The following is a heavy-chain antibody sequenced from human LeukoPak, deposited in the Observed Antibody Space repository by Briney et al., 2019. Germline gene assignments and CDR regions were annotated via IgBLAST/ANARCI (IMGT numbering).Heavy chain of an antibody. Sequence: SETLSLTCTVSGGSISSSSYYWGWIRQPPGKGLEWIGSIYYSGSTYYNPSLKSRVTISVDTSKNQFSLKLSSVTAADTAVYYCARHFPGFWSGCFDYWGQGTLVTVSS. J-gene: IGHJ4*02. V-gene: IGHV4-39*01. CDR3: ARHFPGFWSGCFDY. CDR1: GGSISSSSYY. D-gene: IGHD3-3*01. CDR2: IYYSGST.